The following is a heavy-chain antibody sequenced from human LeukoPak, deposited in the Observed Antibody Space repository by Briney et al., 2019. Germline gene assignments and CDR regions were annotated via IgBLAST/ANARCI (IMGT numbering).Heavy chain of an antibody. CDR1: GFTFSSYE. CDR2: ITSSGRYI. V-gene: IGHV3-48*03. CDR3: TRKGSQWDFLVDY. D-gene: IGHD2/OR15-2a*01. J-gene: IGHJ4*02. Sequence: GGSLRLSCAASGFTFSSYEMNWVRQAPGKGLEWVSSITSSGRYIYYADSVKGRFTISRDNSDNPLYMQMDSLTAEDTAVYYCTRKGSQWDFLVDYWGQGTRVAVSP.